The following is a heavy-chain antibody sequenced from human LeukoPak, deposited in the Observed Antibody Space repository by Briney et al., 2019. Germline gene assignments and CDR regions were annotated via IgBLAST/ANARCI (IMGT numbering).Heavy chain of an antibody. CDR1: GFTFSSYG. CDR3: AKDLSRSAAEYHFDY. Sequence: GGSLRLSCTASGFTFSSYGMHWVRQAPGKGLEWVSVISNDGRDKKHADSVKGRFTISRDNSKNTLFLQMNSLRADDTAVYYCAKDLSRSAAEYHFDYWGQGTLVTVSS. D-gene: IGHD2-15*01. J-gene: IGHJ4*02. CDR2: ISNDGRDK. V-gene: IGHV3-30*18.